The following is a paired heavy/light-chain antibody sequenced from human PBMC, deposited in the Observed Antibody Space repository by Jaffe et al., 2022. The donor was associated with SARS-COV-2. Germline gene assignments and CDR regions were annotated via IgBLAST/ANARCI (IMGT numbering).Heavy chain of an antibody. CDR2: ISDNGGST. D-gene: IGHD1-26*01. Sequence: EVQLVESGEGLVQPGGSLRLSCAASGFSFSSHAMHWVRQAPGKGLEYVSGISDNGGSTHYADSVKGRFTMSRDNSKNTLYLQMGSLRGEDMAVYYCARGIGSFPTYYFMDVWGKGTTVTVSS. CDR1: GFSFSSHA. CDR3: ARGIGSFPTYYFMDV. J-gene: IGHJ6*03. V-gene: IGHV3-64*02.
Light chain of an antibody. CDR1: QSVSSTY. J-gene: IGKJ4*01. CDR3: QQYGTSPLT. V-gene: IGKV3-20*01. Sequence: EIVLTQSPGTLSLSPGERATLSCRASQSVSSTYLAWYQQKPGQAPRLLIYAASSRATGIPDRFSGSASGTDFTLTINRLEPEDFAVYYCQQYGTSPLTFGGGTKVEIK. CDR2: AAS.